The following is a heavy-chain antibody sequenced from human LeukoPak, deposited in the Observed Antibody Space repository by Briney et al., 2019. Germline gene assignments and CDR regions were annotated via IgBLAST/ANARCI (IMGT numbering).Heavy chain of an antibody. CDR2: IYPKSGGT. Sequence: ASVKVSCKTSGYTFADYYIHWVRQAPGQGLEWMGWIYPKSGGTNSAQKFQGRVTMTRDTSISTAYMELGRLRFDDTAVYYCARVSTSGYRGWLDPWGQGTLVTVSS. CDR3: ARVSTSGYRGWLDP. J-gene: IGHJ5*02. CDR1: GYTFADYY. D-gene: IGHD3-9*01. V-gene: IGHV1-2*02.